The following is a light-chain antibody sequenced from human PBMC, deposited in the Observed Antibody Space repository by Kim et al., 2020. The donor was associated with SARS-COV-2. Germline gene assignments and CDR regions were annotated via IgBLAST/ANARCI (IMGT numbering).Light chain of an antibody. V-gene: IGKV1-5*01. J-gene: IGKJ4*01. Sequence: SVGDRVTISCRASQSISSWLAWYQQKPGKAPRLLIYDASNLGSGVPSRFSGSGSGTEFTLTISSLQPDDFATYYCQQYNNRRELTFGGGTKVDIK. CDR1: QSISSW. CDR2: DAS. CDR3: QQYNNRRELT.